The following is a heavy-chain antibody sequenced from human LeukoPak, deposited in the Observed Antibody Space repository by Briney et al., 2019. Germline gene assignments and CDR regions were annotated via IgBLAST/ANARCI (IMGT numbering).Heavy chain of an antibody. D-gene: IGHD3-22*01. CDR2: ISHSGST. CDR1: GYSISSGYY. CDR3: AREGGGNYYDSSGYYKHYDAFDI. J-gene: IGHJ3*02. V-gene: IGHV4-38-2*02. Sequence: PSETLSLTCTVSGYSISSGYYWGWIRQPPGKGLEWIGSISHSGSTYYKPSLKSRVTISVDTSKNQFSLKLSSVTAADTAVYYCAREGGGNYYDSSGYYKHYDAFDIWGQGTMVTVSS.